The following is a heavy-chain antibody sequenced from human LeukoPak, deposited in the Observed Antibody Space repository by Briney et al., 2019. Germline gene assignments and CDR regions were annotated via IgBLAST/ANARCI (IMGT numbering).Heavy chain of an antibody. CDR1: GFTFSSYA. V-gene: IGHV3-23*01. CDR3: AKRGAEVGTTIAPGDY. CDR2: ISGSGGNT. Sequence: GGSLRLSCATSGFTFSSYAMSWVRQAPGKGLEWVSSISGSGGNTYYADSVKGRFTISRDSSKNTLYLQMNSLRAEDTAVYYCAKRGAEVGTTIAPGDYWGQGSLVTVSS. J-gene: IGHJ4*02. D-gene: IGHD1-26*01.